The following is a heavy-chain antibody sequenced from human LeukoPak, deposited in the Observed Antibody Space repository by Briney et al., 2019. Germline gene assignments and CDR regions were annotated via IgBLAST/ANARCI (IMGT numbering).Heavy chain of an antibody. J-gene: IGHJ5*02. CDR1: GVSFSGYY. CDR3: ARTTSWFDP. Sequence: SETLSLTCAVYGVSFSGYYWSWIRQPPGKGLEWIGEINHSGSTNYNPSLKSRVTISVDTSKNQFSLKLSSVTAADTAVYYCARTTSWFDPWGQGTLVTVSS. CDR2: INHSGST. V-gene: IGHV4-34*01. D-gene: IGHD1-1*01.